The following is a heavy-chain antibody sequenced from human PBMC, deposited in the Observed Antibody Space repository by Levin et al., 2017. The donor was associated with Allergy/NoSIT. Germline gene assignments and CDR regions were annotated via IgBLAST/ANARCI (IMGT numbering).Heavy chain of an antibody. CDR3: ARVGLQNAFWSGYYSDRYRIYYYYGMDV. CDR2: ISDSGDTI. J-gene: IGHJ6*02. V-gene: IGHV3-48*03. CDR1: GFSFSGYE. Sequence: GGSLRLSCAASGFSFSGYEMNWVRQAPAKGLEWVSYISDSGDTIYYADSLKGRFTISRDNAKNSLYLQMNNLRAEDTAVYYCARVGLQNAFWSGYYSDRYRIYYYYGMDVWGQGTTVTVSS. D-gene: IGHD3-3*01.